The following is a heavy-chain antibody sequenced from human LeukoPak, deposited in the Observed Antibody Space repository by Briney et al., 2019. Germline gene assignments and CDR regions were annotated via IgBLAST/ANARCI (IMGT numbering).Heavy chain of an antibody. J-gene: IGHJ4*02. Sequence: GGSLRLSCAASGFTFSRYWMHWVRQAPGKGLVWVSRISSDGISTDYADSVKGRFTISRDNAKNTLYLQLNSLRAEDTAVYYCARARSGYGDYWGQGTLVTVSS. CDR1: GFTFSRYW. V-gene: IGHV3-74*01. CDR3: ARARSGYGDY. CDR2: ISSDGIST. D-gene: IGHD2-2*03.